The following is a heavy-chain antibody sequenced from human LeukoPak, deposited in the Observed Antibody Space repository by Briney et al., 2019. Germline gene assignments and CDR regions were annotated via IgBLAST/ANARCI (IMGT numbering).Heavy chain of an antibody. Sequence: GGSLRLSCAASGFTFSSYWMSWVRQAPGKGLEWVANIKQDGSEKYYVDSVKGRFTISRDNAKNSLYLQMNSLRDEDTAVYYCARDSERSITIFGVVSSYNWFDPWGQGTLVTVSS. J-gene: IGHJ5*02. V-gene: IGHV3-7*01. CDR1: GFTFSSYW. CDR3: ARDSERSITIFGVVSSYNWFDP. CDR2: IKQDGSEK. D-gene: IGHD3-3*01.